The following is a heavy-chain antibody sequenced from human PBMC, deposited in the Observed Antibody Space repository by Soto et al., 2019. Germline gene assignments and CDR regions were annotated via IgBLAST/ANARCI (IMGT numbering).Heavy chain of an antibody. CDR2: ISGSGGST. CDR3: AKDVGLGYCSGGSCLHWFDP. Sequence: GGSLRLSCAASGFTFSNYAMSWVRQAPGKGLEWVSAISGSGGSTYYADSVKGRFTISRDNSENTLYLQMNSLRAEDTAVYYCAKDVGLGYCSGGSCLHWFDPWGQGTLVTVSS. D-gene: IGHD2-15*01. J-gene: IGHJ5*02. V-gene: IGHV3-23*01. CDR1: GFTFSNYA.